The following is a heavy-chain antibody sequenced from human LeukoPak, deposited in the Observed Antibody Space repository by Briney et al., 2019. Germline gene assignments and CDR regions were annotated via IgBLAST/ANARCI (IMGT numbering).Heavy chain of an antibody. D-gene: IGHD3-22*01. CDR3: ARESGFSDNSGYSKRFDS. V-gene: IGHV4-4*07. CDR2: IYTSGSS. CDR1: GGPISNYY. J-gene: IGHJ4*02. Sequence: SETLSLICTVSGGPISNYYWSWIRQPAGKGLEWIGHIYTSGSSNYNPSLKSRVTISVDTSNNRFSLRLRSVSAADTAVYYCARESGFSDNSGYSKRFDSWGQGTLVTVSS.